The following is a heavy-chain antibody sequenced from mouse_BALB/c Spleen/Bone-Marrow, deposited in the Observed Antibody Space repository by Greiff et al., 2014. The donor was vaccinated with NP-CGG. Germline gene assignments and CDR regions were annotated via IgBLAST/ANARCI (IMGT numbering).Heavy chain of an antibody. Sequence: QVQLQQPGAELVKPGASVKLSCKASGYTLTSYYMYWVKQRPGQGLEWFGEINPSNGGTNFNEKFKNKATLTVDKSSSTAYMQLSSPTSEDSAVYYCSRGRRDALDYWGQGTSVTVSS. CDR2: INPSNGGT. CDR3: SRGRRDALDY. V-gene: IGHV1S81*02. J-gene: IGHJ4*01. CDR1: GYTLTSYY.